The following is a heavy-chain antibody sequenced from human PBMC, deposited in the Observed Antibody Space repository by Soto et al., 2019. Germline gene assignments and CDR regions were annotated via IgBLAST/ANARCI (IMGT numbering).Heavy chain of an antibody. CDR2: MNPNSGNT. CDR1: GYTFTSYD. Sequence: ASVKVSCKASGYTFTSYDINWVRQATGQGLEWMGWMNPNSGNTGYAQKFQGRVTMTRNTSISTAYMELSSLRSEDTAVYYCARGQDSSSWYGVWWFNPWGQGTLVTVSS. V-gene: IGHV1-8*01. D-gene: IGHD6-13*01. CDR3: ARGQDSSSWYGVWWFNP. J-gene: IGHJ5*02.